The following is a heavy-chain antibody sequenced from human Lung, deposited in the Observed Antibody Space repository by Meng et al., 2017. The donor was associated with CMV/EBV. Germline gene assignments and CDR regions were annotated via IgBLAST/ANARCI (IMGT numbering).Heavy chain of an antibody. CDR1: GGSISSGDFY. J-gene: IGHJ4*02. CDR2: VHHRRDT. D-gene: IGHD2-2*01. V-gene: IGHV4-30-4*08. Sequence: LXXTVSGGSISSGDFYWTWIRQSPGKGLEGIGYVHHRRDTYSNRSLRSRVVISAETSKNQFSLRLTSVTAADTAMYYCAREPPDYCTSASCDYFDYWXKGXLVNVSS. CDR3: AREPPDYCTSASCDYFDY.